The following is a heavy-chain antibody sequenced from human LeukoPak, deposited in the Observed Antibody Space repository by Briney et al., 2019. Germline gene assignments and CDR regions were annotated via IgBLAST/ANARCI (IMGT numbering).Heavy chain of an antibody. CDR2: ITTSGGST. CDR3: ARVRTIAAVGPDFDY. Sequence: GASVKVSCKASGYTFSNYYMHWVRQAPGQGLEWIGVITTSGGSTSYAQDFQGRVTMARDTSTSTAYMELTSLGSEDTAVYYCARVRTIAAVGPDFDYWGQGTLVTVSS. CDR1: GYTFSNYY. D-gene: IGHD6-13*01. V-gene: IGHV1-46*01. J-gene: IGHJ4*02.